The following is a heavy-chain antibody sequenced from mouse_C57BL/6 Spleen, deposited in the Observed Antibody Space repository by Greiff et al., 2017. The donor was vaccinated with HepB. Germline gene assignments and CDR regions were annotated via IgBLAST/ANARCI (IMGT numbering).Heavy chain of an antibody. CDR1: GFSLTSYG. CDR2: IWGVGST. CDR3: ASGRRDEGFAY. J-gene: IGHJ3*01. D-gene: IGHD3-3*01. Sequence: VQLVESGPGLVAPSQSLSITCTVSGFSLTSYGVDWVRQSPGKGLEWLGVIWGVGSTNYNSALKSRLSISKDNSKSQVFLKMNSLQTDDTAMYYCASGRRDEGFAYWGQGTLVTVSA. V-gene: IGHV2-6*01.